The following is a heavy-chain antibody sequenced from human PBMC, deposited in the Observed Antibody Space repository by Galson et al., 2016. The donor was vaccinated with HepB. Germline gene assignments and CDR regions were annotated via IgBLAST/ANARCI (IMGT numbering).Heavy chain of an antibody. V-gene: IGHV4-31*03. CDR3: ARYFDH. CDR1: GDSISNDGNY. CDR2: IYHSGST. J-gene: IGHJ4*02. Sequence: LSLTCTVSGDSISNDGNYWSWTRQHPGKGLEFIGYIYHSGSTYYNPSLRSRVTISVDTSENQVSLKLSSVTAADTAVYYYARYFDHWGQGILVTVSS.